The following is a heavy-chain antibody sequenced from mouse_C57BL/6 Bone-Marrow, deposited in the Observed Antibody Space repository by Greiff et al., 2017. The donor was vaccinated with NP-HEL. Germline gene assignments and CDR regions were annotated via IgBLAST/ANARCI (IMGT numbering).Heavy chain of an antibody. CDR2: IYPRSGNT. CDR3: ARTTVVPYYFDY. D-gene: IGHD1-1*01. CDR1: GYTFTSYG. Sequence: VQLQESGAELARPGASVQLSCKASGYTFTSYGISWVKQRTGPGLEWIGEIYPRSGNTYYNEKFKGKATLTADKSSSTADMELRSLTSEDSAVYFCARTTVVPYYFDYWGQGTTLTVSS. V-gene: IGHV1-81*01. J-gene: IGHJ2*01.